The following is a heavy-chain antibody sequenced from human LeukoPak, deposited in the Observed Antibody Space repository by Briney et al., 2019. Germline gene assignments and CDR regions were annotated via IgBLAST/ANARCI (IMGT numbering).Heavy chain of an antibody. D-gene: IGHD2-21*02. Sequence: GGSLRLSCAASGFSVRSNYMNWVRQAPGKGLEWVSILYSDGSTYYADSVKGRFTISRDISKNTLYLQMNSLRAEDTAVYYCARDSGDGDFIPDMDIWGKGTTVTVSS. J-gene: IGHJ6*03. CDR1: GFSVRSNY. V-gene: IGHV3-53*01. CDR3: ARDSGDGDFIPDMDI. CDR2: LYSDGST.